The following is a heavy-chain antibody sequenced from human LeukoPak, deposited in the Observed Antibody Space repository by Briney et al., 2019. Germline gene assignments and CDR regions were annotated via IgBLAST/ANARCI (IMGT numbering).Heavy chain of an antibody. CDR3: ARTRYFDL. J-gene: IGHJ2*01. V-gene: IGHV3-7*01. CDR1: GFTFSDYW. Sequence: PGGSLRLSCAASGFTFSDYWMTWVRQAPGKGLEWVADIKQDGSEKYYVDSVKGRFTISRDNAKNSLYLQMNSLRAEDTAVYYFARTRYFDLWGRGTLVTVPS. CDR2: IKQDGSEK.